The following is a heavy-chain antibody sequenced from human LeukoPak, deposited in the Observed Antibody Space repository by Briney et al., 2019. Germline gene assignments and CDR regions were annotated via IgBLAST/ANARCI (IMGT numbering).Heavy chain of an antibody. CDR3: TLYSY. V-gene: IGHV3-23*01. D-gene: IGHD2-21*01. J-gene: IGHJ4*02. CDR2: ISLICDST. CDR1: GFTFSSHG. Sequence: GGSLRLSCAASGFTFSSHGMSWVGQAPGKGLEWVSAISLICDSTYYPDSVKGRFTISRDNSNNTLYLQMNSLRAEDTAVYYCTLYSYWGQGTLVRVFS.